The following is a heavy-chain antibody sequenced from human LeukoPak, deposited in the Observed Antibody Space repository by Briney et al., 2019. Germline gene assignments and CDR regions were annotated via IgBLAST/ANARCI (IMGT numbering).Heavy chain of an antibody. D-gene: IGHD3-22*01. Sequence: ASVKVSCKASGYTFSTYGINWVRQAPGQGLQWMGWISTSNGHTNYAQILQGRVTMTADTSTSTVYMELRSLKSDDTAVYYCARETSGYYYKAYFDNWGQGTLVTVSS. CDR2: ISTSNGHT. V-gene: IGHV1-18*01. J-gene: IGHJ4*02. CDR3: ARETSGYYYKAYFDN. CDR1: GYTFSTYG.